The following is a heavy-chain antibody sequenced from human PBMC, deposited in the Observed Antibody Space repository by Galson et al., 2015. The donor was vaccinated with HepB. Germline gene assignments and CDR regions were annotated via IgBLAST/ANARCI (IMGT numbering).Heavy chain of an antibody. CDR3: ARAPRQSTTYYVLL. CDR2: ISGYNGNT. J-gene: IGHJ3*01. D-gene: IGHD1-26*01. V-gene: IGHV1-18*01. CDR1: NYSFTTYG. Sequence: SVKVSCKASNYSFTTYGISWVRQAPGQGLEWMGWISGYNGNTNYAQNLQGRVTMTTDTSTSTAYMELRSLTSDDTAVYYCARAPRQSTTYYVLLWGQGTMVTVSS.